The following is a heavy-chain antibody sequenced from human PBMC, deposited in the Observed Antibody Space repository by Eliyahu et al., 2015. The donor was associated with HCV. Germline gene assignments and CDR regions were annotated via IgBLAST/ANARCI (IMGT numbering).Heavy chain of an antibody. D-gene: IGHD6-13*01. Sequence: EAQLVESGGGWVQPGGSLKLSCVTYGFTFNNYALNWVRQAPGKGLEGLSYISSSSSLIHYADSVKGRFTISRDNAKNSLYLQMNSLRDEDTAVYYCASGNGHTSSWWFEYWGQGTLVTVSS. V-gene: IGHV3-48*02. CDR2: ISSSSSLI. CDR3: ASGNGHTSSWWFEY. J-gene: IGHJ4*02. CDR1: GFTFNNYA.